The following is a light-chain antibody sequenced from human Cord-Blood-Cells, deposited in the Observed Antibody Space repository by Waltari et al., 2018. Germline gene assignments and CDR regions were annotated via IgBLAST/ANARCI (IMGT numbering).Light chain of an antibody. CDR1: SSDVGGYNY. J-gene: IGLJ3*02. Sequence: QSALTQPASVSGSPGQSITISCTGTSSDVGGYNYVSWYQQHPGKAPKLMIYDVSKRPSGVSNRFSGSKSGNTASLTISGLQAEDEADYYCSSYTSSSTEFGGGTKLTVI. CDR3: SSYTSSSTE. V-gene: IGLV2-14*01. CDR2: DVS.